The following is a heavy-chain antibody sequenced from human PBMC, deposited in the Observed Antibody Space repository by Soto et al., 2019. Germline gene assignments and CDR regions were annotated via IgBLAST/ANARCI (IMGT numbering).Heavy chain of an antibody. CDR2: IYWDDVK. CDR3: AHGSGWLSDY. D-gene: IGHD6-19*01. J-gene: IGHJ4*02. Sequence: QITLKESDPTLVKPTQTLTLTCTFSGFSLDSPAVGVNWIRQPPGKALEWLGLIYWDDVKQYNPSLKSRLTITRDTSKNQVVLTMTNMDPVDTATYYCAHGSGWLSDYWGQGTLVTVSS. V-gene: IGHV2-5*02. CDR1: GFSLDSPAVG.